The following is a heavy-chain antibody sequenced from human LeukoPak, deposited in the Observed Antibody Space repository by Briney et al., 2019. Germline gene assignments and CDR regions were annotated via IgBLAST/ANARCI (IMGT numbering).Heavy chain of an antibody. Sequence: GGSLRLSCAASGFTVSSNYMSWVRQAPGKGLEWVSVIYSGGSTYYADSVKGRFTISRDNSKNTLYLQMNSLRAEDTALYYCAKGDSSGWYAEEDYWGQGTLVTVSS. CDR2: IYSGGST. J-gene: IGHJ4*02. CDR1: GFTVSSNY. CDR3: AKGDSSGWYAEEDY. V-gene: IGHV3-53*01. D-gene: IGHD6-19*01.